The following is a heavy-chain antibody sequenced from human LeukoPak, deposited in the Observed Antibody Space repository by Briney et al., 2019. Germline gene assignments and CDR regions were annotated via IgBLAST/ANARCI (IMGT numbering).Heavy chain of an antibody. V-gene: IGHV3-23*01. J-gene: IGHJ4*02. Sequence: HTGGSLRLSCAVSGITLSNYGMSWVRQAPGEGLEWVAGISGSGGGTNYADSVKGRFTISRDNARNTLYLQMNSLRVEDTAAYFCAKRGVVIRVILVGFHKEAYYFDSWGQGALVTVSS. CDR3: AKRGVVIRVILVGFHKEAYYFDS. CDR2: ISGSGGGT. CDR1: GITLSNYG. D-gene: IGHD3-22*01.